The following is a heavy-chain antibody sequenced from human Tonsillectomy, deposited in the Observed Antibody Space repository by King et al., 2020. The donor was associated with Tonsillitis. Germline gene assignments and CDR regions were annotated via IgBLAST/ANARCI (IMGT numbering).Heavy chain of an antibody. J-gene: IGHJ5*02. CDR3: ARGGQVVLAATYTWFDP. D-gene: IGHD2-15*01. V-gene: IGHV3-21*01. CDR2: ISNSSSYI. Sequence: VQLVESGGGLVKPGGSLRLSCAASGFTFSSYSMNWVRQAPGKGLEWVSSISNSSSYIYYADSVKGRFTISRDNAKNSLYLQMNSLRAEDTAVYYCARGGQVVLAATYTWFDPWGQGTLVTVPS. CDR1: GFTFSSYS.